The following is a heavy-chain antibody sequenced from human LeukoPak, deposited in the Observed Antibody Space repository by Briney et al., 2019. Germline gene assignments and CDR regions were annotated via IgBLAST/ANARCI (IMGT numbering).Heavy chain of an antibody. D-gene: IGHD3-9*01. V-gene: IGHV4-39*01. CDR2: IYYSGST. Sequence: SETLSLTCTVSGGSISSSSYYWGWIRQPPGKGLEWIGSIYYSGSTYYNPSLKSRVTISVDTSKNQFSLKLSSVTAADTAVDYCARRRVRAGRYFDWLLPFDYWGQGTLVTVSS. CDR3: ARRRVRAGRYFDWLLPFDY. CDR1: GGSISSSSYY. J-gene: IGHJ4*02.